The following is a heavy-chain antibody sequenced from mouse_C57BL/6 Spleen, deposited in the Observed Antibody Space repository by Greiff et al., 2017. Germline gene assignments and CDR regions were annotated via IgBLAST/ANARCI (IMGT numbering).Heavy chain of an antibody. D-gene: IGHD1-1*01. CDR2: IYPGGGYT. V-gene: IGHV1-63*01. Sequence: QVHVKQSGAELVRPGTSVKMSCKASGYTFTNYWIGWAKQRPGHGLEWIGDIYPGGGYTNYNEKFKGKATLTADKSSSTAYMQFSSLTSEDSAIYYCARWDTTVVAPYYYAMDYWGQGTSVTVSS. CDR1: GYTFTNYW. J-gene: IGHJ4*01. CDR3: ARWDTTVVAPYYYAMDY.